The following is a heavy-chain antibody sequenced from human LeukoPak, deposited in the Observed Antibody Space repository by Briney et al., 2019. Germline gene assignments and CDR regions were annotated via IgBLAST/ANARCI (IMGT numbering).Heavy chain of an antibody. CDR3: ARVDPGSYLMFYYVDF. CDR2: ISSSGNI. D-gene: IGHD3-10*01. Sequence: GGSLRLSCAASGFTFSRYSMHWVRQAPGKGLEWVSSISSSGNIYYADSVKGRFTISRDNAKNSLYLQMNSLRAEDTAVYYCARVDPGSYLMFYYVDFWGQGTLVTVSS. V-gene: IGHV3-21*01. J-gene: IGHJ4*02. CDR1: GFTFSRYS.